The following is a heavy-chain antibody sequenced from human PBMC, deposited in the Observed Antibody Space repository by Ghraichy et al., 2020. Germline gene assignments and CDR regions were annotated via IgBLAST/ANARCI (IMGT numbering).Heavy chain of an antibody. CDR1: GFSFRSYG. CDR3: ARDQASTSLKYYYYGMDV. V-gene: IGHV3-33*01. CDR2: IWYDGSKT. D-gene: IGHD2-2*01. J-gene: IGHJ6*02. Sequence: GGSLRLSCAVSGFSFRSYGMHWVRQAPGKGLEWVAVIWYDGSKTYYADSVKGRFIISRDNSKNTLYLQMNTLRAEDTAVYYCARDQASTSLKYYYYGMDVWGQGTTVTVSS.